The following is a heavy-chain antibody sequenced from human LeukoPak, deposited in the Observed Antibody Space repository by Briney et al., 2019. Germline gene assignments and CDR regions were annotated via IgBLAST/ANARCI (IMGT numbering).Heavy chain of an antibody. Sequence: PGGSLRLSCATSGFSFSTYSMNWVRQAPGKGLEWVSYIHSGGTTIYYADSVKGRFTISRDNAKNSLYLQMSSLRDEDTAVYHCARDPHALDYWGQGTLVTVSS. CDR3: ARDPHALDY. CDR2: IHSGGTTI. CDR1: GFSFSTYS. V-gene: IGHV3-48*02. J-gene: IGHJ4*02.